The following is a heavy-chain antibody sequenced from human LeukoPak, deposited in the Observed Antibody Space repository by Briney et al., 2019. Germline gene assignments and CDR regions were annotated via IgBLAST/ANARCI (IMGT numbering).Heavy chain of an antibody. J-gene: IGHJ4*02. Sequence: GGSLRLSCAASGFTFSSYGMHWVRQAPGKGLEWVAFIRYDGSNKYYADSVKGRFTISRDNAKNSLYLQMNSLRDEDTAVYYCARDAGIVLDYWGQGTLVTVSS. CDR1: GFTFSSYG. CDR2: IRYDGSNK. D-gene: IGHD1-26*01. CDR3: ARDAGIVLDY. V-gene: IGHV3-30*02.